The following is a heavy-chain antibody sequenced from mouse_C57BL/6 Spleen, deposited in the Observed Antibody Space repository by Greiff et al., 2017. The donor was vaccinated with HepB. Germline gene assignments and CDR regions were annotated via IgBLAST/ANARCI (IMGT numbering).Heavy chain of an antibody. D-gene: IGHD1-1*01. J-gene: IGHJ2*01. CDR3: ARRTTGRATGDY. V-gene: IGHV1-54*01. Sequence: VQLQQSGAELVRPGTSVKVSCKASGYAFTNYLIEWVKQRPGQGLEWIGVIDPGSGGTNYNEKFKGKATLTADKSSSTAYMQLSSLTSEDAAVYFCARRTTGRATGDYWGQGTTLTVSS. CDR2: IDPGSGGT. CDR1: GYAFTNYL.